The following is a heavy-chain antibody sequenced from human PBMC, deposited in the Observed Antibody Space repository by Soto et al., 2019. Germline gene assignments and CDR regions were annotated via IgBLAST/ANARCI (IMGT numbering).Heavy chain of an antibody. Sequence: SETLSLTCAVAGYSISSSSWWGWIRQPPGKGLEWIGYIYYSGSTYYNPSLKSRVTMSVDTSKNQFSLKLSSVTAVDTAVYYCAGGYQLRYFDYWGQGTQVTVSS. CDR2: IYYSGST. V-gene: IGHV4-28*03. J-gene: IGHJ4*02. CDR1: GYSISSSSW. D-gene: IGHD2-2*01. CDR3: AGGYQLRYFDY.